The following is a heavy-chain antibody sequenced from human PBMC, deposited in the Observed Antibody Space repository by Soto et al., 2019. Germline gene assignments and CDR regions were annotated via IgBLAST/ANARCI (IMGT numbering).Heavy chain of an antibody. CDR3: AKIAEAVAGTVYGS. D-gene: IGHD6-19*01. V-gene: IGHV3-23*01. CDR2: IGGGGGRP. CDR1: GFTFSNHA. Sequence: PGGSLRLSCAASGFTFSNHAMGWVRQAPGKGLEWVSAIGGGGGRPYYADSVKGRFTISRDNSMQRLYLQMNSLRADDTAVYYCAKIAEAVAGTVYGSWGQGALVTVYS. J-gene: IGHJ5*02.